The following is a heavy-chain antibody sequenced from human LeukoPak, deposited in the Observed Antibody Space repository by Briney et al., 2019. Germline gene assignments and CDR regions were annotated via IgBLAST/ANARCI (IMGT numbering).Heavy chain of an antibody. D-gene: IGHD6-13*01. Sequence: PGGSLRLSCAASGFTFSSYAMHWVRQAPGKGLEWVAVISYDGSNKYYADSVKGRFTISRDNSKNTLYLQMNSLRAEDTAVYYCARHFYSSSWGGFNWFDPWGQGTLVTVSS. J-gene: IGHJ5*02. CDR1: GFTFSSYA. V-gene: IGHV3-30*04. CDR2: ISYDGSNK. CDR3: ARHFYSSSWGGFNWFDP.